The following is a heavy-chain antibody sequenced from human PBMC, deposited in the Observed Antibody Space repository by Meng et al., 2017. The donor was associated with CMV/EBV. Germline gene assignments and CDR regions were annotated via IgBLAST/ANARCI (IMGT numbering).Heavy chain of an antibody. CDR2: ITSNSDYV. CDR1: GFTFRTYN. Sequence: GEFLKISCAASGFTFRTYNMNWVRQAPGRGLEWVSSITSNSDYVRYAGSVKGRFTISRDNVKNALYLQLNNVRAEDTALYYCARVGPRVTFVGFSFDFWGLGTLVTVSS. D-gene: IGHD3/OR15-3a*01. V-gene: IGHV3-21*01. CDR3: ARVGPRVTFVGFSFDF. J-gene: IGHJ4*02.